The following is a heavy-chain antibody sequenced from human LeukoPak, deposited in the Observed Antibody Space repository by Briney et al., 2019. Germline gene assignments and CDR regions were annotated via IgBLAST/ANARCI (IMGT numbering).Heavy chain of an antibody. V-gene: IGHV4-59*01. Sequence: PPETLSLTCTVSGGSISSYYWSWIWQPPGKGLEWIGYIYYSGSTNYNPSLKSRVTISVDTSKNQFSLKLSSVTAADTAVYYCARGFTRIFDYWGQGTLVTVSS. CDR3: ARGFTRIFDY. CDR1: GGSISSYY. D-gene: IGHD2-15*01. J-gene: IGHJ4*02. CDR2: IYYSGST.